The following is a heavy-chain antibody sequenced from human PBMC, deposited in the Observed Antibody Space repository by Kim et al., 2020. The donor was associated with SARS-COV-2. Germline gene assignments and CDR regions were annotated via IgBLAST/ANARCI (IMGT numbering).Heavy chain of an antibody. V-gene: IGHV3-30*18. CDR3: AKDGTSFVEYYYYGMDV. CDR2: ISYDGSNK. Sequence: GSLRLSCAASGFTFSSYGMHWVRQAPGKGLEWVAVISYDGSNKYYADSVKGRFTISRDNSKNTLYLQMNSLRAEDTAVYYCAKDGTSFVEYYYYGMDVWGQGTTVTVSS. J-gene: IGHJ6*02. CDR1: GFTFSSYG. D-gene: IGHD2-2*01.